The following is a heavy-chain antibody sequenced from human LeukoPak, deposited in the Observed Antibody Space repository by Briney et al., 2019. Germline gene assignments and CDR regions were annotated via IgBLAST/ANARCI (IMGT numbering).Heavy chain of an antibody. Sequence: PSETLSLTCAVSGASIFRSNWWSGVRQPPGRGLGWIGQIFHSGSTNYNPSLKSRVTISVDTSKNQFSLKLSSVTAADTAVYYCARGTDSSDAFDIWGQGTMLTFSP. V-gene: IGHV4-4*02. D-gene: IGHD6-13*01. CDR2: IFHSGST. CDR1: GASIFRSNW. CDR3: ARGTDSSDAFDI. J-gene: IGHJ3*02.